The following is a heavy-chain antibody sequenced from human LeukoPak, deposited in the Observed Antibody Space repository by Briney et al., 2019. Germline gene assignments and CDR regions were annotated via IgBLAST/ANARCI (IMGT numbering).Heavy chain of an antibody. D-gene: IGHD5-12*01. CDR3: ARQNSVGVATVLPDYFDY. V-gene: IGHV4-59*08. Sequence: SETLSLTCTVSGGSISSYYWNLIRQPPGKGLEWIGYIYYTGNTNYNPSLKSRVTMSVDTSKNQLFLRLTSVTAADTAIYYCARQNSVGVATVLPDYFDYWGQGTLVTVSS. CDR2: IYYTGNT. CDR1: GGSISSYY. J-gene: IGHJ4*02.